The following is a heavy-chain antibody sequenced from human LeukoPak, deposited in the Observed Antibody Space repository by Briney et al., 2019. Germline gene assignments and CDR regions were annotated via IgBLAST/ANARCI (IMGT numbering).Heavy chain of an antibody. V-gene: IGHV1-2*06. D-gene: IGHD4-11*01. CDR2: INPNSGGA. Sequence: GASVKVSCKASGYTFIDYYLHWVRQAPGQGLEWMGRINPNSGGAKYGQKFQGRVTMTRDTSVTTVYMELSRLRFDDTAVYYCARDSRGNSDFYYYYGMDVWGQGTTVTVSS. CDR1: GYTFIDYY. J-gene: IGHJ6*02. CDR3: ARDSRGNSDFYYYYGMDV.